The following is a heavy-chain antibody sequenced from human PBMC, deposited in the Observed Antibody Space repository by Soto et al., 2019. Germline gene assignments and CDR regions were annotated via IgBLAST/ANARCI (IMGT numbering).Heavy chain of an antibody. CDR1: GYSFTNYW. Sequence: PGESVKISCTGSGYSFTNYWIGWVRQMPGKGLELMGIIYPGDSDTRYSPSFQGQISISADKSISTAYLQWSSLKASDTAMYYCARTMNWFDPWGQGTLVTVS. D-gene: IGHD3-10*01. J-gene: IGHJ5*02. V-gene: IGHV5-51*01. CDR3: ARTMNWFDP. CDR2: IYPGDSDT.